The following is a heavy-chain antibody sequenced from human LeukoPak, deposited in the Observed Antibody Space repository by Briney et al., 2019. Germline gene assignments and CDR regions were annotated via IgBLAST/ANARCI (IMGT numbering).Heavy chain of an antibody. J-gene: IGHJ6*03. CDR1: GYTFTGYY. Sequence: SVKVSCKASGYTFTGYYMHWVRQAPGQGLEWMGGIIPIFGTANYAQKFQGRVTITTDESTSTAYMELSSLRSEDTAVYYCARDRGSTAARRGYYYYYMDVWGKGTTVTVSS. D-gene: IGHD6-6*01. CDR2: IIPIFGTA. CDR3: ARDRGSTAARRGYYYYYMDV. V-gene: IGHV1-69*05.